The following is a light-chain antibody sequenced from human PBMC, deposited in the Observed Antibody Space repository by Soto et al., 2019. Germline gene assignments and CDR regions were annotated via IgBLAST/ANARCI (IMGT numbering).Light chain of an antibody. CDR3: QQYNNWPRT. V-gene: IGKV3-15*01. CDR1: QSVGSN. J-gene: IGKJ1*01. CDR2: DAS. Sequence: EIVMTQSPATLSVSPGERATLSCRASQSVGSNLAWYQQKPGQAPRLLIYDASTRATGVPARFSGSGPGTELTLTISSLQSEDFAVYYCQQYNNWPRTFGQGTRVEI.